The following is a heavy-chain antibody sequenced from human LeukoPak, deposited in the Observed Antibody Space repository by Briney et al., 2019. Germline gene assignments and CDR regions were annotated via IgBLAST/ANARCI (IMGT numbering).Heavy chain of an antibody. CDR2: INHSGST. J-gene: IGHJ3*02. Sequence: PSETLSLTCAVYGGSFSGYYWSWIRQPPGKGLEWIGEINHSGSTIYNPSLKSRVTISVDTSKNQFSLKLSSVTAADTAVYYCARGSYDFWSDPDAFDIWGQGTMVTVSS. CDR1: GGSFSGYY. D-gene: IGHD3-3*01. CDR3: ARGSYDFWSDPDAFDI. V-gene: IGHV4-34*01.